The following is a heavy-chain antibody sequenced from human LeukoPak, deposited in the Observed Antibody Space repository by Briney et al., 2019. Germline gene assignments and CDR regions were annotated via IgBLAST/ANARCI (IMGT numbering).Heavy chain of an antibody. D-gene: IGHD1-26*01. V-gene: IGHV3-64*01. CDR2: ISSNGGST. Sequence: PGGSLRLSCAASGFTFSSYAMHWVRQAPGKGLEYVSAISSNGGSTYYANSVKGRFTISRDNSKNTLYLQMGSLRAEDMAVYYCARGPGIVGATDHFDYWGQGTLVTVSS. J-gene: IGHJ4*02. CDR1: GFTFSSYA. CDR3: ARGPGIVGATDHFDY.